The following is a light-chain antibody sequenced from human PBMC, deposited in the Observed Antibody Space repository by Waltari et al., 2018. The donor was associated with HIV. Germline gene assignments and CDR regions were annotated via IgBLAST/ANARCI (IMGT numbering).Light chain of an antibody. Sequence: QSLLTQPPSVSAAPGQIVTISCSGTHSNIGTHYISWYQHLPGTAPKLIIYDNDKRPSGSPDRFSGSKSGTSATLGVSGLQTGDEADYFCGTWDTTLSAVVFGGGTKLTVL. CDR3: GTWDTTLSAVV. J-gene: IGLJ2*01. CDR2: DND. CDR1: HSNIGTHY. V-gene: IGLV1-51*01.